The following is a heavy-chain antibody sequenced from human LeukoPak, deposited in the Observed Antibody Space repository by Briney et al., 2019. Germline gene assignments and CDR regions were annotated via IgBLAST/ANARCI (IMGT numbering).Heavy chain of an antibody. CDR2: ISWNSGSI. V-gene: IGHV3-9*01. J-gene: IGHJ5*02. D-gene: IGHD3-3*01. CDR1: GFTFDDYA. CDR3: AKDIGRFLEWLGFDP. Sequence: GGSLRLSCAASGFTFDDYAMRWVRQAPGKGLEGVSGISWNSGSIGYADSVKGRFTISRDNAKNSLYLQMNSLRAEDTALYYCAKDIGRFLEWLGFDPWGQGTLVTVSS.